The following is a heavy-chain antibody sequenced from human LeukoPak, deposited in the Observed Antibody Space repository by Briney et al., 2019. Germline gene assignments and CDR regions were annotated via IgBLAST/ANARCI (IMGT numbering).Heavy chain of an antibody. CDR2: ISYDGSNK. D-gene: IGHD3-22*01. CDR1: GFTFSSYA. Sequence: PGGSLRLSCAASGFTFSSYAMLWVREAPGKGLEGVAVISYDGSNKYYADSVKGRFTTSRDNSKNTLYLQMNSLRAEDTAVYYCAKALYYYDSSGYRPYYFDYWGQGTLVTVSS. CDR3: AKALYYYDSSGYRPYYFDY. J-gene: IGHJ4*02. V-gene: IGHV3-30-3*01.